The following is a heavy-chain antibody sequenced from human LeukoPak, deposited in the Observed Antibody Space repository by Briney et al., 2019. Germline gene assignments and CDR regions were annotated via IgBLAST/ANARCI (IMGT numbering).Heavy chain of an antibody. CDR2: IYYIGTT. D-gene: IGHD3-10*01. CDR1: GDSISTGNY. J-gene: IGHJ3*02. Sequence: PSETLSLTCTVSGDSISTGNYWGWIRQPPGKGLEWIGFIYYIGTTNYNPSLKSRVTIPVDTSKSHFSLKLSSVTAADTAVYYCAKAYGSGKSSDAFDIWGQGTMVTVSS. CDR3: AKAYGSGKSSDAFDI. V-gene: IGHV4-61*03.